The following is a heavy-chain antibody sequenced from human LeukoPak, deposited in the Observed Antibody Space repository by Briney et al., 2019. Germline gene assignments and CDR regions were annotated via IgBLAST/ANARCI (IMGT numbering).Heavy chain of an antibody. CDR1: GGSFSGYY. CDR3: ARDYVGVAGTFDY. J-gene: IGHJ4*02. V-gene: IGHV4-34*01. D-gene: IGHD6-19*01. CDR2: VNHGGST. Sequence: PSETLSLTCAVYGGSFSGYYWSWIRQPPGKGLEWIGEVNHGGSTNYNPSLKSRVTISIDTSKNQFSLKLSSVTAADTAVYYCARDYVGVAGTFDYWDQGTLVTVSS.